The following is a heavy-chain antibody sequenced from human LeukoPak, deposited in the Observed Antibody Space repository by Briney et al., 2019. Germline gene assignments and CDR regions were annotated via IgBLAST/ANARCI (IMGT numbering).Heavy chain of an antibody. CDR3: ARERQYYYDSSGYYASAFDI. CDR2: INPSGGST. J-gene: IGHJ3*02. V-gene: IGHV1-46*01. CDR1: VYTFASYY. Sequence: ASVKVSCKASVYTFASYYMHWVRQAPGQGLEWMGIINPSGGSTSSAQKFQGRVTMTRDTSTSTAYMELSSLRSEDTAVYYWARERQYYYDSSGYYASAFDIWGQGTMVTVSS. D-gene: IGHD3-22*01.